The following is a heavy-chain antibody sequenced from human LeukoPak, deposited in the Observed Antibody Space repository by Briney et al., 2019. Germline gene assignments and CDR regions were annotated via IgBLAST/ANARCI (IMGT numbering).Heavy chain of an antibody. Sequence: PGGSLRLSCVASGFAFSNYGMHWVRQAPGKGLEWVAFIRHVGSNEYYADSVKGRFTISRDNSKNTLYLQMNSLRAEDTAVYYCAKGSPGFYYGSGSYPDAFDIWGQGTMVTVSS. D-gene: IGHD3-10*01. CDR3: AKGSPGFYYGSGSYPDAFDI. CDR1: GFAFSNYG. CDR2: IRHVGSNE. J-gene: IGHJ3*02. V-gene: IGHV3-30*02.